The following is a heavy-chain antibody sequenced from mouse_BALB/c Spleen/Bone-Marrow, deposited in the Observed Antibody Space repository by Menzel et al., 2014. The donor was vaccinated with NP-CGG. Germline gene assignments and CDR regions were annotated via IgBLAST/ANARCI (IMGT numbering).Heavy chain of an antibody. J-gene: IGHJ2*01. CDR1: GYAFSSSW. V-gene: IGHV1-82*01. CDR3: ARDYYGSSYDY. CDR2: IYPGDGDT. D-gene: IGHD1-1*01. Sequence: VKLVESGPELVKPGASVKISCKASGYAFSSSWMNWVKRRPGQGLEWIGRIYPGDGDTNYNGKFKGKATLTADKSSSTAYMQLSSLTSVDSAVYFCARDYYGSSYDYWGQGTTLTVSS.